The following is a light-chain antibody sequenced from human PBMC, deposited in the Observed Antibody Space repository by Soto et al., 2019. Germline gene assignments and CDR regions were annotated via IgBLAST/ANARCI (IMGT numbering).Light chain of an antibody. CDR3: QQRSNWPLT. Sequence: EIVFTQSPDTLSLSPGERATVSCRASQSVSSNYLAWYQQKPGQAPRLLIYGASNRATGIPARFSGSGSGTDFTLTISSLEPEDFAVYYCQQRSNWPLTFGPGTKVDIK. CDR2: GAS. J-gene: IGKJ3*01. CDR1: QSVSSNY. V-gene: IGKV3-11*01.